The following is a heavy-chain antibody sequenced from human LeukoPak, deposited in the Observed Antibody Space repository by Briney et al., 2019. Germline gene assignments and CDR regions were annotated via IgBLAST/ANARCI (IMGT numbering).Heavy chain of an antibody. CDR1: GGSITTTNH. CDR2: ISLAGRT. D-gene: IGHD1-26*01. CDR3: SRESGPFCPFGH. J-gene: IGHJ4*02. Sequence: PSETLSLTCGVSGGSITTTNHWSWVRQPPGGGLEWIGEISLAGRTRYNPSLKSRVNISIDESKNHLYLNLASVTAADTAVYYYSRESGPFCPFGHWGQGTLVAVTS. V-gene: IGHV4-4*02.